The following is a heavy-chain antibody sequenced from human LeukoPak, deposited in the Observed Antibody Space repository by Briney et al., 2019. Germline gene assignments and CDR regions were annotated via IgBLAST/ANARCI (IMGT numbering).Heavy chain of an antibody. CDR2: IYPGDSDT. D-gene: IGHD4-17*01. V-gene: IGHV5-51*01. CDR1: GYTFSNYW. Sequence: LGESLKISCKGSGYTFSNYWIAWVRQLPGKGLERMGMIYPGDSDTRYSPSFQGQVTMSADKSITTAYLQWSSLKTPDTAIYYCARLATVTAQSFDYWGQRTPVSISS. J-gene: IGHJ4*02. CDR3: ARLATVTAQSFDY.